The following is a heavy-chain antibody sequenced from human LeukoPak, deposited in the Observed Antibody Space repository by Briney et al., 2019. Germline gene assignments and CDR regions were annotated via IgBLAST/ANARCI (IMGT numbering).Heavy chain of an antibody. CDR3: ARDFSYGSNGRGFDY. D-gene: IGHD4-17*01. Sequence: SETLSLTCTVSGGSISSYYWSWIRQPAGKGLEWIGRIYTSGSTNYNPSLKSRVTMSVDTSKNQFSLKLNSMTAADTAVYYCARDFSYGSNGRGFDYWGQGTLVTVSS. J-gene: IGHJ4*02. CDR1: GGSISSYY. V-gene: IGHV4-4*07. CDR2: IYTSGST.